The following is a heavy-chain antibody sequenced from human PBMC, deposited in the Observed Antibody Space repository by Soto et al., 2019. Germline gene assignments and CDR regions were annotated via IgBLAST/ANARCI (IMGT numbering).Heavy chain of an antibody. Sequence: QVQLVESGGGVVQPGRSLRLSCAASGFSFSTYGMHWVRQAPGKGLEWVAVIWDDGTNKYYADSVKGRFTISRGNSKNTLYLQMNSLRAEDTAVYYCVRDLREDGCSSSSCFYFDYWGQGTLVTVSS. D-gene: IGHD2-2*01. CDR1: GFSFSTYG. CDR3: VRDLREDGCSSSSCFYFDY. V-gene: IGHV3-33*01. CDR2: IWDDGTNK. J-gene: IGHJ4*02.